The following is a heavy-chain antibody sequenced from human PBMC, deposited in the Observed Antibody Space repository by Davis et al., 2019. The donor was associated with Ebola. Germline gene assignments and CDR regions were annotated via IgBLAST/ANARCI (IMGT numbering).Heavy chain of an antibody. D-gene: IGHD4-17*01. CDR3: TTDLGDYDSVYFDY. CDR1: GFTFTNAW. J-gene: IGHJ4*02. V-gene: IGHV3-15*01. Sequence: PGGSLRLSCAASGFTFTNAWMSWVRQAPGKGLEWVGRIKSKTDGGTTDYAAPVKGRFTISRDDSKNTLYLQMNSLKTEDTAVYYCTTDLGDYDSVYFDYWGQGTLVTASS. CDR2: IKSKTDGGTT.